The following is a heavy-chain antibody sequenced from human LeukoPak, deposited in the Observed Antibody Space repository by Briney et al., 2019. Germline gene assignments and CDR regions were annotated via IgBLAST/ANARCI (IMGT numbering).Heavy chain of an antibody. J-gene: IGHJ5*02. CDR1: GGSFSGYY. Sequence: SETLSLTCAVYGGSFSGYYWSWIRQPPGKGLEWIGEINHSGSTNYNPSLKSRVTILVDTSKNQFSLKLSSVTAADTAVYYCARGVSDYVWGSYRSGSNWFDPWGQGTLVTVSS. V-gene: IGHV4-34*01. CDR2: INHSGST. CDR3: ARGVSDYVWGSYRSGSNWFDP. D-gene: IGHD3-16*02.